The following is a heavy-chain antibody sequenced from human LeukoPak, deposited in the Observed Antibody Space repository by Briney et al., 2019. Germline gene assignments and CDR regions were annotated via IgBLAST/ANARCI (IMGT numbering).Heavy chain of an antibody. D-gene: IGHD6-13*01. CDR2: INHSGST. Sequence: SETLSLTCTVSGGSISSYYWSWVRQSPGKGLEWIGEINHSGSTRYSPSLKSRVTISVDTSKNQFSLKLTSVTAADTAVYYCARGSSWFSLYYYYYMDVWGRGTTVTVSS. J-gene: IGHJ6*03. CDR1: GGSISSYY. CDR3: ARGSSWFSLYYYYYMDV. V-gene: IGHV4-34*01.